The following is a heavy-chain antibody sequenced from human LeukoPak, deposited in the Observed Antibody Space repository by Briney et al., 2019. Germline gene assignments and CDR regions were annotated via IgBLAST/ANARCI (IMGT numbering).Heavy chain of an antibody. V-gene: IGHV4-39*07. CDR1: GGSISSSSYY. CDR3: ARSGYSYGVFDY. J-gene: IGHJ4*02. D-gene: IGHD5-18*01. Sequence: SETLSLTCTVSGGSISSSSYYWGWIRQPPGKGLEWIGSIYYSGSTYNNPSLKSRVTISVDTSKNQFSLKLSSVTAADTAVYYCARSGYSYGVFDYWGQGTLVTVSS. CDR2: IYYSGST.